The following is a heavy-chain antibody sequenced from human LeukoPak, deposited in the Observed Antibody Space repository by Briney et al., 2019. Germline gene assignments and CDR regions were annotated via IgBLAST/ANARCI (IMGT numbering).Heavy chain of an antibody. Sequence: SETLSLTCTVSGVSINSHYWSWIRQPPGKGLEWIGFIYDSGSANYKSSLESRVTMTVDTSKNQFPLKLNSVTAADTAVYYCARVLQNYYHLDVWGKGTTVTVSS. CDR1: GVSINSHY. CDR2: IYDSGSA. D-gene: IGHD3-3*01. V-gene: IGHV4-59*11. CDR3: ARVLQNYYHLDV. J-gene: IGHJ6*03.